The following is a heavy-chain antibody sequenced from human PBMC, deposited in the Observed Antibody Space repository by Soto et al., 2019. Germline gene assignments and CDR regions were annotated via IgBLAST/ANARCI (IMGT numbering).Heavy chain of an antibody. Sequence: QVQLVESGGGLVKPGGSLRLSCAASGFTFSGYNMSWIRQAPGKGLEWVSYITSSGSNTFDAESVKGRFTISRDNTMNLLYLQMNSLSAEDRAVSYCARRGTISSAHHFEHWGQGTLVTVSS. J-gene: IGHJ4*02. D-gene: IGHD6-6*01. CDR1: GFTFSGYN. CDR3: ARRGTISSAHHFEH. CDR2: ITSSGSNT. V-gene: IGHV3-11*01.